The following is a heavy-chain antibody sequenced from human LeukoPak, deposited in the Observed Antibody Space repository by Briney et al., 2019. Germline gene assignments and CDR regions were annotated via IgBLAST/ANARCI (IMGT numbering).Heavy chain of an antibody. V-gene: IGHV4-34*01. Sequence: SETLSLTCAVYGGSFSGYYWSWIRQPPGKGLEWIGEINHSGSTNYNPSLKSRVTISVDTSKNQFSLKLSSVTAADTAVYYCARTPRLPRNLDYWGQGTLVTVSS. D-gene: IGHD1-14*01. CDR1: GGSFSGYY. CDR2: INHSGST. CDR3: ARTPRLPRNLDY. J-gene: IGHJ4*02.